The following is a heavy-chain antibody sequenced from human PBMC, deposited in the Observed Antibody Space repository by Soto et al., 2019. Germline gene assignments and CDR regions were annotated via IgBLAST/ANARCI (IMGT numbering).Heavy chain of an antibody. Sequence: EVQLVESGGCLVKPGGSVRLSCAASGFTFSNAWMNWVRQAPGKGLEWVGRIKSKTEGGTTDYAAPVKGRFTISRDDSINTLYLQMNSLKTEETAVYYCTTDPGIVATIPLRLAKNWFAPWGQGTLVTVS. CDR3: TTDPGIVATIPLRLAKNWFAP. CDR1: GFTFSNAW. CDR2: IKSKTEGGTT. J-gene: IGHJ5*02. V-gene: IGHV3-15*07. D-gene: IGHD5-12*01.